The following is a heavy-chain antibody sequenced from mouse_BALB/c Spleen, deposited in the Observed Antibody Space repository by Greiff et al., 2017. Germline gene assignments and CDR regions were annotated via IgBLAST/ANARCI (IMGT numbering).Heavy chain of an antibody. D-gene: IGHD4-1*01. CDR3: ARRANWDWFAY. V-gene: IGHV5-12-2*01. Sequence: EVHLVESGGGLVQPGGSLKLSCAASGFTFSSYTMSWVRQTPEKRLEWVAYISNGGGSTYYPDTVKGRFTISRDNAKNTLYLQMSSLKSEDTAMYYCARRANWDWFAYWGQGTLVTVSA. CDR2: ISNGGGST. J-gene: IGHJ3*01. CDR1: GFTFSSYT.